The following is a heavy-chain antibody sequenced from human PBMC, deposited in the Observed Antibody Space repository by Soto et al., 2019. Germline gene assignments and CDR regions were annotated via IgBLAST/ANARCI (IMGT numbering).Heavy chain of an antibody. CDR1: GFTFSNYW. D-gene: IGHD2-15*01. Sequence: EVKLVESGGGLVQPGGSLRLSCAASGFTFSNYWMYWVRQAPGQGLVWVSRINSDGSVSRYADSVKGRLTISRDNVKNTLYLQMNSLRVEDTAVYYCARADCVGGSCYALAGSFHYYMDVSGKRTTVTVFS. CDR2: INSDGSVS. J-gene: IGHJ6*03. CDR3: ARADCVGGSCYALAGSFHYYMDV. V-gene: IGHV3-74*01.